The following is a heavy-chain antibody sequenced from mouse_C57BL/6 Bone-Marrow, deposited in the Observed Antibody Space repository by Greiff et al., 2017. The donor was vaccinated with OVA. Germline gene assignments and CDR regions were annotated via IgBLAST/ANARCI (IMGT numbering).Heavy chain of an antibody. CDR2: IDPSDSET. V-gene: IGHV1-52*01. CDR3: ARGLYYYGSSYGFAY. Sequence: VQLQQSGAELVRPGSSVKLSCKASGYTFTSYWMHWVKQRPIQGLEWIGNIDPSDSETHYNQKFKDKATLTVDKSSSTAYMQLSSLTSEDSAVYYCARGLYYYGSSYGFAYWGQGTLVTVSA. CDR1: GYTFTSYW. D-gene: IGHD1-1*01. J-gene: IGHJ3*01.